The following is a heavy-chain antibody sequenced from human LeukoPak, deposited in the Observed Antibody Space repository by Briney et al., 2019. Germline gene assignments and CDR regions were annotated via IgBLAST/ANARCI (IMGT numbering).Heavy chain of an antibody. Sequence: GGSLRLSCAASGFTFSSYSMTWVRQAPGKGLEWVSSISSSSSYIYYADSVKGRFTISRDNAKNSLYLQMNSLRAEDTAVYYCARDRSTYSGSYSGYWGQGTLVTVSS. J-gene: IGHJ4*02. D-gene: IGHD1-26*01. V-gene: IGHV3-21*01. CDR1: GFTFSSYS. CDR2: ISSSSSYI. CDR3: ARDRSTYSGSYSGY.